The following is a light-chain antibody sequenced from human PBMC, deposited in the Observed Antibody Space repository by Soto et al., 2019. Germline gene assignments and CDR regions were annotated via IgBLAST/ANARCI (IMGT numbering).Light chain of an antibody. J-gene: IGLJ2*01. V-gene: IGLV2-8*01. CDR3: SSYSGTNNVL. CDR1: SSDVGGYNF. CDR2: EVS. Sequence: QSALTQSPSASGSPGQSVTISCTGTSSDVGGYNFVSWYQRHPGKAPKLMIYEVSKRLSGVPDRFSGSKSGNTASLTVSGLQAEDEAEYYCSSYSGTNNVLFGGGTKLTVL.